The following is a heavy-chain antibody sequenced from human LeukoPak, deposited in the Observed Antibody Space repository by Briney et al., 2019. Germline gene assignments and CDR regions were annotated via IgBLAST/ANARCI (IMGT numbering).Heavy chain of an antibody. V-gene: IGHV4-34*01. CDR3: ARGPYSSG. CDR2: INHSGST. J-gene: IGHJ4*02. CDR1: GGSFSGYY. Sequence: SETLSLTCAVYGGSFSGYYWCWIRQPPGKGLEWIGEINHSGSTNYIPSLKSRVTISVDTSKNQFSLKLSSVTAADTAVYYCARGPYSSGWGQGTLVTVSS. D-gene: IGHD6-19*01.